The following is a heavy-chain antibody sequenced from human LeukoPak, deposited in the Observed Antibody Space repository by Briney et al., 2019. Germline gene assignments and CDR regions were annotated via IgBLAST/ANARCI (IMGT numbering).Heavy chain of an antibody. J-gene: IGHJ4*02. CDR2: IYHSGCT. CDR3: ARDLELGATGLGY. CDR1: GYSISSGYY. V-gene: IGHV4-38-2*02. D-gene: IGHD1-26*01. Sequence: SETLSLTCAVSGYSISSGYYWGWIRQPPGKGLEWIGSIYHSGCTYYNPSLKSRVTISVDTSKNQFSLKLRSVTAADTAVYYCARDLELGATGLGYWGQGTLVTVSS.